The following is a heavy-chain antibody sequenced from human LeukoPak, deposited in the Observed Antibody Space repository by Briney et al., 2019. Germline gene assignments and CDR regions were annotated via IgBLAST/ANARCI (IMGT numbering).Heavy chain of an antibody. V-gene: IGHV3-23*01. J-gene: IGHJ5*02. D-gene: IGHD3-3*01. Sequence: GGSLRLSCAASGFTFSTYAMNWVRQVPGKGLEWLSAISGSGGTTYYADSVKGRFTISRDNSKNTLYLQMNSLRAEDTAVYYCAQAGHDFWTPSGFDPWGQGTLVTVSS. CDR2: ISGSGGTT. CDR3: AQAGHDFWTPSGFDP. CDR1: GFTFSTYA.